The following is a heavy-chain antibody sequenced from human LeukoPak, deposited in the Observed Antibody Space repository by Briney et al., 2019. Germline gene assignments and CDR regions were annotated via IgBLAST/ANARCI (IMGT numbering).Heavy chain of an antibody. CDR1: GFPFSSYS. D-gene: IGHD3-10*01. V-gene: IGHV3-48*02. J-gene: IGHJ4*02. CDR3: AKYGSGSYYNGLY. CDR2: ISSSTSTI. Sequence: PGGSLRLSCAASGFPFSSYSMNWVRQAPGKGLEWVSYISSSTSTIYYADSVKGRFTISRDNAKNSLYLQMNSLRDEDTAVYYCAKYGSGSYYNGLYWGQGTLVTVSS.